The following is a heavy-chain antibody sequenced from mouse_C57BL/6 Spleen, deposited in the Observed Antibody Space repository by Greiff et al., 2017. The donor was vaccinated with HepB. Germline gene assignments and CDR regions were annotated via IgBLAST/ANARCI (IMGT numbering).Heavy chain of an antibody. V-gene: IGHV3-6*01. D-gene: IGHD4-1*01. Sequence: EVQLQQSGPGLVKPSQSLSLTCSVTGYSITSGYYWHWIRQFPGNKLEWMGYISYDGSNNYNPSLKNRISITRDTSKNQFFLKLNSVTTEDTATYYCARDFLTSWGQGTSVTVSS. CDR3: ARDFLTS. CDR2: ISYDGSN. CDR1: GYSITSGYY. J-gene: IGHJ4*01.